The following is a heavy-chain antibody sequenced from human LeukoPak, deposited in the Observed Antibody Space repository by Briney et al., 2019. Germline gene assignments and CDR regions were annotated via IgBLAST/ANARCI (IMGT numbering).Heavy chain of an antibody. D-gene: IGHD3-22*01. J-gene: IGHJ4*02. Sequence: GGSLRLSCAGSGFTFNTYALHWVRQAPGKRLEYVSSISTNGGRAYYANSVKGRFTISRDNSRNTLYLQMGSLRAEDTAVYYCARDRDPYYDSSGYYPLLWYWGQGTLVTVSS. CDR1: GFTFNTYA. CDR2: ISTNGGRA. V-gene: IGHV3-64*01. CDR3: ARDRDPYYDSSGYYPLLWY.